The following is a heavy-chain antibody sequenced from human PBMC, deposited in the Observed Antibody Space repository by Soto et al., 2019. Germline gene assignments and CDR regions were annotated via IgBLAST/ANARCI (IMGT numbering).Heavy chain of an antibody. V-gene: IGHV1-69*12. Sequence: QVQLVQSGAEVKKPGSSVKVSCKASGGNIRTSAINWVRQAPGQGLEWMGGIIPIFGTPNYAQKFQGRVTITADEFTSTPYREMSTQKSEDTAVYYCVLNCHDTRCHDLDMWGQGTIVTVSS. CDR3: VLNCHDTRCHDLDM. J-gene: IGHJ3*02. D-gene: IGHD2-2*01. CDR1: GGNIRTSA. CDR2: IIPIFGTP.